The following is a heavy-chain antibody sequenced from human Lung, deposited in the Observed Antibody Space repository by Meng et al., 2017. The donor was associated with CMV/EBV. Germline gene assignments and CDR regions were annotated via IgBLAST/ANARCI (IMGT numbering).Heavy chain of an antibody. Sequence: ASVKVSXKASGYTFTSYGISWVRQAPGQGLEWMGWNSAYNGNTNYAQKFQGRVTMTTGASTSTAYMELRSLRSDDTAMYFCARADYLLVHYYYYGMDVWGQGTTVTVSS. J-gene: IGHJ6*02. D-gene: IGHD4/OR15-4a*01. CDR2: NSAYNGNT. CDR3: ARADYLLVHYYYYGMDV. CDR1: GYTFTSYG. V-gene: IGHV1-18*01.